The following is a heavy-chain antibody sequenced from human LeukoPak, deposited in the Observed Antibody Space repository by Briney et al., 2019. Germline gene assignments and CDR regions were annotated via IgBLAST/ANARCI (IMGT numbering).Heavy chain of an antibody. CDR1: GGSFSGYY. Sequence: SETLSLTCAVYGGSFSGYYWSWIRQPPGKGLEWIGEINHSGSTNYNLSLKSRVTISVDTSKNQFSLKLSSVTAADTAVYYCARDAGSGTYSHGFDPWGQGSPVTVSS. D-gene: IGHD3-10*01. CDR2: INHSGST. J-gene: IGHJ5*02. CDR3: ARDAGSGTYSHGFDP. V-gene: IGHV4-34*01.